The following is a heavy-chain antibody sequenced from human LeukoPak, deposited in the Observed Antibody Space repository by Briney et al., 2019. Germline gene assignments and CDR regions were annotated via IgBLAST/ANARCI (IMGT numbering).Heavy chain of an antibody. J-gene: IGHJ6*03. Sequence: PSETLSLTCTVSGGSISSSGYYWGWIRQPPGKGLEWIGTIYYSGTTYYNPSLKSRVTISVDTSKNQFSLNLSSVTAADTAVYYCARLKVGAKYYYYYYYMDVWGKGTTVTVSS. V-gene: IGHV4-39*01. CDR3: ARLKVGAKYYYYYYYMDV. CDR2: IYYSGTT. D-gene: IGHD1-26*01. CDR1: GGSISSSGYY.